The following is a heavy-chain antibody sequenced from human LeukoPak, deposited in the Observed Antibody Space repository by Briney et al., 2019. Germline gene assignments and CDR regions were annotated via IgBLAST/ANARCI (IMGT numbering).Heavy chain of an antibody. V-gene: IGHV3-23*01. CDR3: AKDLYYYDSSGPMDY. J-gene: IGHJ4*02. CDR2: ISGSGGST. CDR1: GFTFSSYA. D-gene: IGHD3-22*01. Sequence: GGSLRLSCAASGFTFSSYAMNWVRQAPGKGLEWVSAISGSGGSTYYADSVKGRFTISRDNSKNTLYLQMNSLRAEDTAVYYCAKDLYYYDSSGPMDYWGQGTLVTVSS.